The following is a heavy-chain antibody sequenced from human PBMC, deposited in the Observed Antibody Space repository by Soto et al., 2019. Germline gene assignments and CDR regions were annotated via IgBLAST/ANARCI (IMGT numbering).Heavy chain of an antibody. J-gene: IGHJ4*02. CDR2: VSTYNGNT. CDR3: TRGAGQGSGSYD. D-gene: IGHD3-10*01. CDR1: GYIFTSFG. Sequence: QVQLVQSGAEVKKPGASVKVSCKASGYIFTSFGITWVRQAPGQGLEWMGWVSTYNGNTKYAQKLQGRVTMSTDTSTSTADMGLMSLRSDDTAVYCCTRGAGQGSGSYDWGQGTLVTVSS. V-gene: IGHV1-18*01.